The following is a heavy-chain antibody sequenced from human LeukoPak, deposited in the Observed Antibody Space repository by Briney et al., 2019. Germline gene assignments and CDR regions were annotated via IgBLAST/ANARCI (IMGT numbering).Heavy chain of an antibody. Sequence: SVKVSCKASGDTFSSYAISWVRQAPGQGLEWMGGIIPIFGTANYAQKFQGRVTITADKSTSTAYMELRSLRSDDTAVYYCARDLNFWSGYYDDSPADYWGQGTLVTVSS. J-gene: IGHJ4*02. CDR3: ARDLNFWSGYYDDSPADY. V-gene: IGHV1-69*06. CDR2: IIPIFGTA. D-gene: IGHD3-3*01. CDR1: GDTFSSYA.